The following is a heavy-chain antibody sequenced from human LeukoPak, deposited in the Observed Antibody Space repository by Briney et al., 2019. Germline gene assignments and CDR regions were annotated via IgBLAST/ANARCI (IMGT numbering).Heavy chain of an antibody. Sequence: SETLPLTCTVSGASINSYFWSWIRQPPGKGLEWVGYLHYSGNTNYNPSLNSRVTISVDTSKNQFSLKLTSLTAADTAVYYCARVRYSSAWGWFDPWGQGTLVTVSS. J-gene: IGHJ5*02. CDR1: GASINSYF. V-gene: IGHV4-59*01. CDR2: LHYSGNT. CDR3: ARVRYSSAWGWFDP. D-gene: IGHD6-19*01.